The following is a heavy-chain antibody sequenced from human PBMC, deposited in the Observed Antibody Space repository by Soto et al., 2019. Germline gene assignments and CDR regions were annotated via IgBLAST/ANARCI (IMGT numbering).Heavy chain of an antibody. CDR2: IWDDGSNK. CDR1: GFTFSSYG. D-gene: IGHD2-21*02. V-gene: IGHV3-33*01. Sequence: QVQLVESGGGVVQPGRSLRLSCAASGFTFSSYGMHWVRQAPGKGLEWVAVIWDDGSNKYYADSVKGRFTISRDKSKNTVYLQMNSLRAEDTAVYYCARDGVKGIVVVTAIYGMDVWGQGTTVTVSS. J-gene: IGHJ6*02. CDR3: ARDGVKGIVVVTAIYGMDV.